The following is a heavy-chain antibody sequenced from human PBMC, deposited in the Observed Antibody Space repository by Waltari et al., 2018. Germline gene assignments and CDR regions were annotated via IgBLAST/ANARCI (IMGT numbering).Heavy chain of an antibody. CDR2: ISSSGSST. D-gene: IGHD2-8*01. CDR3: AKIAQMGRWYFAL. V-gene: IGHV3-23*01. CDR1: GVSFSNHG. J-gene: IGHJ2*01. Sequence: EVQLLESGGGLIQPGGSLRRSCAASGVSFSNHGMSWVRQAPGKGPEWVSSISSSGSSTFYADSVKGRFTISRDNSKNMMYLQMNSLGAEDAAVYYCAKIAQMGRWYFALWGRGTLVTVSS.